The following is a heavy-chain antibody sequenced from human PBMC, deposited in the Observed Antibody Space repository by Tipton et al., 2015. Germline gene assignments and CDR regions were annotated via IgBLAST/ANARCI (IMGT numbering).Heavy chain of an antibody. CDR3: ARARGVVVLSAPGSFDI. J-gene: IGHJ3*02. CDR2: IWHNSIAK. D-gene: IGHD2-2*01. V-gene: IGHV3-33*01. CDR1: GFDFSNSG. Sequence: SLRLSCVVSGFDFSNSGMHWVRQAPGRGLEWVAGIWHNSIAKYYGDAVKGRFTISRDNGKNSLYLQMNSLRAEDTAVYYCARARGVVVLSAPGSFDIWGQGTMVTVSS.